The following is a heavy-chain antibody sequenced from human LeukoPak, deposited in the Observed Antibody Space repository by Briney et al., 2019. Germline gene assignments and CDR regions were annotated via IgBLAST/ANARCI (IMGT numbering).Heavy chain of an antibody. CDR1: GFPFSRYP. D-gene: IGHD1-26*01. Sequence: GGSLRLSCAASGFPFSRYPMSWVRQASGTGLEWVSSISNSGGATYYTDSVKGRFIISGDNSKNTLVLEMNSLRVDDTAEYFCARLGVREGIDFWGQGALVIVSS. V-gene: IGHV3-23*01. CDR3: ARLGVREGIDF. J-gene: IGHJ4*02. CDR2: ISNSGGAT.